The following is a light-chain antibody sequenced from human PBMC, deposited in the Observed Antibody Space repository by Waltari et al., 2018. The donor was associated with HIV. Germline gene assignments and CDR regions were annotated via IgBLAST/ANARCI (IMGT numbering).Light chain of an antibody. CDR2: DAS. CDR1: QSLSNY. V-gene: IGKV3-11*01. Sequence: EIVLSQSPASLSLSPGERATLSCRASQSLSNYLAWYQQKPGQAPRLLIYDASTRVTGIPARCRGSGSGTDVTLTISSLDPGDFAIYYCQHRGDWYTFGQGTKLEI. CDR3: QHRGDWYT. J-gene: IGKJ2*01.